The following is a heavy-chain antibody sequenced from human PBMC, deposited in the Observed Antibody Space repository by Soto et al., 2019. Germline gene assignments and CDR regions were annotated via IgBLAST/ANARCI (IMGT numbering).Heavy chain of an antibody. V-gene: IGHV3-21*01. CDR3: AREGALKPFSS. CDR1: GFTFSNYN. CDR2: ISGTGVYI. J-gene: IGHJ5*02. Sequence: GGSLRLSCVASGFTFSNYNMNWVRQAPGKGLEWVSHISGTGVYIHYADAVKGRFTISRDNAKSSVYLQMNSLRAEDTAVYYCAREGALKPFSSWGQGXLVTVYS.